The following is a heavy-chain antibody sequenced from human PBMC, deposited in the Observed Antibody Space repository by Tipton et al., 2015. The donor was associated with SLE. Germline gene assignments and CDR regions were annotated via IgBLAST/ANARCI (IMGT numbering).Heavy chain of an antibody. CDR2: IWYDGSNK. CDR3: ARGLSSTLEDAFDI. V-gene: IGHV3-33*01. J-gene: IGHJ3*02. D-gene: IGHD2-2*01. Sequence: SGFTFSSYGMHWVRQAPGKGLEWVAVIWYDGSNKYYADSVKGRFTISRDNSKNTLYLQMNSLRAEDTAVYYCARGLSSTLEDAFDIWGQGTMVTVSS. CDR1: GFTFSSYG.